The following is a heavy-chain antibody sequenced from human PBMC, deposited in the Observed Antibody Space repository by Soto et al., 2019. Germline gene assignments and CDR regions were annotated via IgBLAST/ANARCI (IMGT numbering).Heavy chain of an antibody. CDR3: ARRGLNGYEVLTGYYYFAY. CDR2: IYPGDSAT. CDR1: GYSFTTYW. Sequence: GESLKISCKASGYSFTTYWIAWVRQMPGKGLEWMGVIYPGDSATRYSPSFQGQVTISADKSISTVYLHWNSLKASDTAMYYCARRGLNGYEVLTGYYYFAYGGQETLVTVS. V-gene: IGHV5-51*01. J-gene: IGHJ4*02. D-gene: IGHD3-9*01.